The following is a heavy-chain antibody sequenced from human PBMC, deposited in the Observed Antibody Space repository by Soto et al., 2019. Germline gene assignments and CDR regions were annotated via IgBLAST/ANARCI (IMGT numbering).Heavy chain of an antibody. D-gene: IGHD2-15*01. J-gene: IGHJ6*02. CDR2: ISSSGSTI. CDR3: ARRKKYCSGGSCRYSGMDV. CDR1: GFTFSDYY. Sequence: PVGSLRLSCAASGFTFSDYYMGWIRQAPGKGLEWVSYISSSGSTIYYADSVKGRFTISRDNAKNSLYLQMNSLRAEDTAVYYCARRKKYCSGGSCRYSGMDVWGQGTTVTVSS. V-gene: IGHV3-11*01.